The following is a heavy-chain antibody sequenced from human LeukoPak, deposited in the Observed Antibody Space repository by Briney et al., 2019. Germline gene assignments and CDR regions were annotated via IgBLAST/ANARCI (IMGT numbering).Heavy chain of an antibody. CDR2: ISSSSSYI. V-gene: IGHV3-21*01. CDR3: ARDRSSSWYGSCDY. Sequence: GGSLRLSCAASGFTFSSYSMNWVRQAPGKGLEWVSSISSSSSYIYYAGSVKGRFTISRDNAKNSLYLQMNSLRAEDTAVYYCARDRSSSWYGSCDYWGQGTLVTVSS. CDR1: GFTFSSYS. D-gene: IGHD6-13*01. J-gene: IGHJ4*02.